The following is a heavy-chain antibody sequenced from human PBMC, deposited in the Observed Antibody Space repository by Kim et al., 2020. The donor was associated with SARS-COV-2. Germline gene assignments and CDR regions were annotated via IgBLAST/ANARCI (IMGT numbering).Heavy chain of an antibody. CDR3: ARIVEMATIMYDAFDI. D-gene: IGHD3-22*01. J-gene: IGHJ3*02. CDR2: IYYSGST. CDR1: GGSISSSSYY. V-gene: IGHV4-39*01. Sequence: SETLSLTCTVSGGSISSSSYYWGWIRQPPGKGLEWIGSIYYSGSTYYNPSLKSRVTISVDTSKNQFSLKLSSVTAADTAVYYCARIVEMATIMYDAFDIWGQGTMVTVSS.